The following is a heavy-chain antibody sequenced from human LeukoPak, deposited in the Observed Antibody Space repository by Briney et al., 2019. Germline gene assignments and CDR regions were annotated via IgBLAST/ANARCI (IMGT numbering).Heavy chain of an antibody. V-gene: IGHV4-59*01. J-gene: IGHJ5*02. CDR1: GASISSGY. CDR3: ARDPVGSNWFDP. CDR2: IYYSGST. D-gene: IGHD3-10*01. Sequence: SETLSLTCTVSGASISSGYWSWIRQPPGKGLEWVGYIYYSGSTNYNPSLKSRVTISADMSKNQFSLRLSSGTAADTAVYYCARDPVGSNWFDPWGQGTLVTVSS.